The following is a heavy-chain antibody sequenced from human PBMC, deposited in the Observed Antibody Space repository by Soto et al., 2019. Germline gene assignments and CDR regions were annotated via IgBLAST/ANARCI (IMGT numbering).Heavy chain of an antibody. J-gene: IGHJ6*02. CDR2: INPNSGGT. D-gene: IGHD6-13*01. CDR3: ARAVAAAGTSSYYYYGMDV. V-gene: IGHV1-2*02. Sequence: QVQLVQSGAEVKKPGASVKVSCKASGYTFTGYYMHWVRQAPGQGLEWMGWINPNSGGTNYAQKFQGRVTMTRDTSISTAYMELSRLRSDDTAVYYCARAVAAAGTSSYYYYGMDVWGQGTTVTVSS. CDR1: GYTFTGYY.